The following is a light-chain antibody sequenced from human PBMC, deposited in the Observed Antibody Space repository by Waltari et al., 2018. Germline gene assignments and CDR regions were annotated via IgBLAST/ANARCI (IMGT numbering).Light chain of an antibody. V-gene: IGKV4-1*01. CDR2: WAS. J-gene: IGKJ1*01. Sequence: DIVMTQSPDSLAVSLGERATINCKSSPSVLYSSNNRNYLAWYQQKPGQPPKLLIYWASTRESGVPDRFSGSGSGTDFTLTISSLQAEDVAVYYCQQYYSTPLTFGQGTNVEIK. CDR3: QQYYSTPLT. CDR1: PSVLYSSNNRNY.